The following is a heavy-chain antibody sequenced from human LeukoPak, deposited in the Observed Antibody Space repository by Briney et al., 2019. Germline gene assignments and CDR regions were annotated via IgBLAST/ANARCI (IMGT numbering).Heavy chain of an antibody. D-gene: IGHD2-8*01. V-gene: IGHV3-23*01. CDR2: ISDSGERT. Sequence: PGGSLRLSCAASGFTFSKSVMSWVRQAPGNGLEWVSAISDSGERTDYGDSVKGRFTISRDNSKNTLYLQMNSLRAEDTAVYYCARRVEGTKDYWGQGTQVTVSS. J-gene: IGHJ4*02. CDR1: GFTFSKSV. CDR3: ARRVEGTKDY.